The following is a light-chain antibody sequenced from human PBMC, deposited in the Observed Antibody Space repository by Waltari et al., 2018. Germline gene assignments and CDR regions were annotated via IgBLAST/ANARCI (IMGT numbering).Light chain of an antibody. CDR3: QNYNSAPPLT. J-gene: IGKJ4*01. CDR1: QGISNY. CDR2: AAS. V-gene: IGKV1-27*01. Sequence: DIQMTQSPSSLSASVGDRVTITCRASQGISNYLAWYQQKPGKVPKLLISAASTLQSGVPSRFSGSGSGTDFTLTISSLQPEDVAAYYCQNYNSAPPLTFGGGTKVEIK.